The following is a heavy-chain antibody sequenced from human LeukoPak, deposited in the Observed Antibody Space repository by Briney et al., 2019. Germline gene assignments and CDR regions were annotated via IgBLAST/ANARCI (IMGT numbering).Heavy chain of an antibody. D-gene: IGHD3-10*01. CDR3: AKDVFYYGSGNYFDY. J-gene: IGHJ4*02. CDR1: GFTFSSYG. CDR2: IRYDGSNK. Sequence: GGSLRLSCAASGFTFSSYGMHWVRQAPGKGLEWVAFIRYDGSNKYYADSVKGRFTISRDNSKSTLYLQMNSLRAEDTAVYYCAKDVFYYGSGNYFDYWGQGTLVTVSS. V-gene: IGHV3-30*02.